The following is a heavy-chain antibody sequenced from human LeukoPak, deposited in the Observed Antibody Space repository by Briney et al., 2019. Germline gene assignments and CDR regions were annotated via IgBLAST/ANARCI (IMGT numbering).Heavy chain of an antibody. CDR2: IKSKTDGGTT. Sequence: GGSLRLSCAASGFTFSNAWMSWVRQAPGKGLEWVGRIKSKTDGGTTDYAAPVKGRFTISRDDSKNTLYLQMNSLKTEDTAVYYCTSTYGSGSYYNDYWGQGTLVTVSP. D-gene: IGHD3-10*01. V-gene: IGHV3-15*01. CDR3: TSTYGSGSYYNDY. J-gene: IGHJ4*02. CDR1: GFTFSNAW.